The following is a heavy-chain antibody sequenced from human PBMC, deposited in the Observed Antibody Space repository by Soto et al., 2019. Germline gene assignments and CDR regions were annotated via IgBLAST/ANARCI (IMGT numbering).Heavy chain of an antibody. J-gene: IGHJ5*02. V-gene: IGHV3-11*01. D-gene: IGHD4-17*01. CDR1: GFTFSDYY. Sequence: QVQLVESGGGLVQPGGSLRLSRAASGFTFSDYYMSWIRQAPGKGLEWVSYISSSGSTIYYADSVKGRFTISRDNAKNSLYLQMNSLRAEDTAVYYCARIFRLTTVTHNWFDPWGQGTLVTVSS. CDR2: ISSSGSTI. CDR3: ARIFRLTTVTHNWFDP.